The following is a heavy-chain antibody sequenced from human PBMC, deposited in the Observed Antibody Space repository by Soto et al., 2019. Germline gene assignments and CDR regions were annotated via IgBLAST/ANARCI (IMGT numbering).Heavy chain of an antibody. CDR1: GFTFSSHG. CDR2: ISYDGSNK. Sequence: GGSLRLSCAASGFTFSSHGMHWVRQTPDKRLEGVTVISYDGSNKYYVDSVKGRFTISRDNAKNSLYLQMNSLRAEDTAVYYCARDLGHCSSTSCYAGLDYWGQGTLVTVSS. V-gene: IGHV3-30*03. D-gene: IGHD2-2*01. CDR3: ARDLGHCSSTSCYAGLDY. J-gene: IGHJ4*02.